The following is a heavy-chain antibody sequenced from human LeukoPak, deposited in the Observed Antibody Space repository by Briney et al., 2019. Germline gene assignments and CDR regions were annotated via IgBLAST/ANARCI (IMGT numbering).Heavy chain of an antibody. J-gene: IGHJ4*02. CDR3: AREGYYDSSGYLGVFDY. CDR1: GFPFSSYI. V-gene: IGHV3-48*03. D-gene: IGHD3-22*01. CDR2: ISSSGSSK. Sequence: PGGSLRLSCAASGFPFSSYIMNCVRQAPGKGLEWFSHISSSGSSKNYADSVKGRFTISRDNAKNSLYLQMNSLRAEDTAVYYCAREGYYDSSGYLGVFDYWGQGTLVTVSS.